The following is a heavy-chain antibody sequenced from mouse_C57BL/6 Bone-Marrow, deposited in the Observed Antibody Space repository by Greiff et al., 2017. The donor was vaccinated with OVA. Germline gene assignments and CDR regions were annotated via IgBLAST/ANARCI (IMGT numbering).Heavy chain of an antibody. V-gene: IGHV3-6*01. Sequence: ESGPGLVKPSQSLSLTCSVTGYSFTSGYFWYWLRQFPGNILEWMGYISYGGSNNYNPSLKNRISLTCDTSTNQFFLKFKSVATEDTATCYCARTYDYVWFAYWGQGTLVTVSA. D-gene: IGHD2-4*01. CDR2: ISYGGSN. J-gene: IGHJ3*01. CDR3: ARTYDYVWFAY. CDR1: GYSFTSGYF.